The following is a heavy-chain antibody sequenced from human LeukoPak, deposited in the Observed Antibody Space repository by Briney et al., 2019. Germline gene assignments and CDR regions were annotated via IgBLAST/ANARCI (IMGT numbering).Heavy chain of an antibody. CDR3: ARDTPTYYYDSSGYYYRVSCTCGDY. J-gene: IGHJ4*02. V-gene: IGHV1-69*06. CDR1: GGTFSNYA. CDR2: IIPIFGTA. Sequence: GASVKVSCKASGGTFSNYAISWVRQAPGQGLEWMGGIIPIFGTANYAQKFRGRVTITADKSTRTAYMELSSLRSEDTAVYYCARDTPTYYYDSSGYYYRVSCTCGDYWGQGTLVTVSS. D-gene: IGHD3-22*01.